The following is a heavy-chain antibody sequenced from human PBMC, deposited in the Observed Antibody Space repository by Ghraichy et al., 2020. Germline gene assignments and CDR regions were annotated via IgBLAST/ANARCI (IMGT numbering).Heavy chain of an antibody. CDR2: INPNSGGT. CDR3: AREWTVRIQLWLRPIYLGY. J-gene: IGHJ4*02. CDR1: GYTFTGYY. Sequence: ASVKVSCKASGYTFTGYYMHWVRQAPGQGLEWMGWINPNSGGTNYAQKFQGRVTMTRDTSISTAYMELSRLRSDDTAVYYCAREWTVRIQLWLRPIYLGYWGQGTLVTVSS. V-gene: IGHV1-2*02. D-gene: IGHD5-18*01.